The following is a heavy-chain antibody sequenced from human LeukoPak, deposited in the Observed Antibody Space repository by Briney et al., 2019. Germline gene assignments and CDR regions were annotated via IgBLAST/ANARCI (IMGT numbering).Heavy chain of an antibody. J-gene: IGHJ4*02. CDR2: LRNDESEV. D-gene: IGHD1-14*01. CDR3: VKDTGRGDF. V-gene: IGHV3-30*02. Sequence: PGGSLRLSCAASGFTFSSYGMHWVRQAPGKGLEWVAFLRNDESEVFYADSVKGRFTISRDNSKNTLYLQMSSLRHEDTAVYYCVKDTGRGDFWGQGTQVTVSS. CDR1: GFTFSSYG.